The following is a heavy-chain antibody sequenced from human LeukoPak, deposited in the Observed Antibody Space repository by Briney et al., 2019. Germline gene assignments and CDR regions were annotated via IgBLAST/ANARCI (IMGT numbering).Heavy chain of an antibody. CDR3: ARANKLSLWFGELAPTIDY. J-gene: IGHJ4*02. CDR2: INTNTGNP. D-gene: IGHD3-10*01. CDR1: GYTFTSYA. Sequence: ASVKVSCKASGYTFTSYAINWVRQAPGQGLEWMGWINTNTGNPAYAQGFTGRFVFSLDTSVSTAYLQISSLKAEDTAVYYCARANKLSLWFGELAPTIDYWGQGTLVTVSS. V-gene: IGHV7-4-1*02.